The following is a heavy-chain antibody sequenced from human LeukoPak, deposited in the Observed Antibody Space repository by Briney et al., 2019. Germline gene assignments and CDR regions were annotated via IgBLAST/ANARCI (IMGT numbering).Heavy chain of an antibody. CDR2: IYDSGNT. D-gene: IGHD2-21*02. CDR1: GGSFSSYY. CDR3: ARDGGDSNPV. V-gene: IGHV4-59*01. J-gene: IGHJ4*02. Sequence: SETLSLTCTVSGGSFSSYYWNWIRQPPGKGLEWIGYIYDSGNTNYNPSLKSRVAISLDMSENQFSLKLSAVTAADTAIYYCARDGGDSNPVWGQGTLVTVSS.